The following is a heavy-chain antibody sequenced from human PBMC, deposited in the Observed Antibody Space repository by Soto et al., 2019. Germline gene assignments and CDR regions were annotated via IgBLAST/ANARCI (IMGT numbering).Heavy chain of an antibody. J-gene: IGHJ6*03. CDR1: GFTFSSYG. CDR3: AKDGVVVVPAAHSPNNYYYYMDV. D-gene: IGHD2-2*01. CDR2: ISYDGSNK. Sequence: GGSLRLSCAASGFTFSSYGMHWVRQAPGKGLEWVAVISYDGSNKYYADSVKGRFTISRDNSKNTLYLQMNSLRAEDTAVYYCAKDGVVVVPAAHSPNNYYYYMDVWGKGTTVTVSS. V-gene: IGHV3-30*18.